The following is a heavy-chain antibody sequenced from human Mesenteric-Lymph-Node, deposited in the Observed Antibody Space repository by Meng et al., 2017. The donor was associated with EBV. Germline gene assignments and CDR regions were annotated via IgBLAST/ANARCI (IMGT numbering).Heavy chain of an antibody. Sequence: LFQPWAEVKNPGASVKVSCKASGYTFTIYDMHCVRQAPGQGLEWMGIINPSGGSTSYAQKFQGRVTMTRDTSTSTVYMELSSLRSEDTAVYYCARDGRYYDSSGYYLGDYWGQGTLVTVSS. V-gene: IGHV1-46*01. CDR1: GYTFTIYD. J-gene: IGHJ4*02. CDR3: ARDGRYYDSSGYYLGDY. D-gene: IGHD3-22*01. CDR2: INPSGGST.